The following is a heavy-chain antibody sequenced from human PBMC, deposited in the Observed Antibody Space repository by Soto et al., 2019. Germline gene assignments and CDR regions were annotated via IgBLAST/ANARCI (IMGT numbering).Heavy chain of an antibody. J-gene: IGHJ6*02. CDR2: INVHNNNT. V-gene: IGHV1-18*03. CDR3: ARPGSYENEYYYYGMDV. CDR1: GYTFTSYG. D-gene: IGHD1-26*01. Sequence: ASVKVSCKASGYTFTSYGISWVRQAPGQGLEWMGWINVHNNNTSYESKLQGRVTLTTDTSTSTAYMELRSLRCDDMAVYYCARPGSYENEYYYYGMDVWGQGTTVTVSS.